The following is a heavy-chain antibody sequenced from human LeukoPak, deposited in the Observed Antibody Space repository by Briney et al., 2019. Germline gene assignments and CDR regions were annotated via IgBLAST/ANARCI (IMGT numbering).Heavy chain of an antibody. CDR1: GYSFTSYW. CDR3: ARLGQQLVVRGVEAFDI. D-gene: IGHD6-13*01. V-gene: IGHV5-51*01. Sequence: GESLKISCKGSGYSFTSYWIGWVRQMPGKGLEWMGIIYPGDSDTRHSPSFQGQVTISADKSISTAYLQWSSLKASDTAMYYCARLGQQLVVRGVEAFDIWGQGTMVTVSS. J-gene: IGHJ3*02. CDR2: IYPGDSDT.